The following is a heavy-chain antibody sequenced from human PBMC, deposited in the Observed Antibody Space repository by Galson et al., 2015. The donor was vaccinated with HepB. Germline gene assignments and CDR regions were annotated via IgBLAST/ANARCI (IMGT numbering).Heavy chain of an antibody. V-gene: IGHV3-21*01. Sequence: SLRLSCAASGFTFSSYSMNWVRQAPGKGLEWVSSISSSSSYIYYADSVKGRFTISRDNAKNSLYLQMNSLRAEDTAVYYCARDYGVAEYFQHWGQGTLVTVSS. CDR2: ISSSSSYI. CDR1: GFTFSSYS. CDR3: ARDYGVAEYFQH. J-gene: IGHJ1*01. D-gene: IGHD4-17*01.